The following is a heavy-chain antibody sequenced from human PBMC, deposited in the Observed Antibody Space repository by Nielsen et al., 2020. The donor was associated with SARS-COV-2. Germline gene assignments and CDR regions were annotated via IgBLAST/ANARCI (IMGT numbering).Heavy chain of an antibody. Sequence: SETLSLTCSVSGYSITSGYFWGWVRQSPGGGLEWIAKTYHGGTTHYNPSFQSRVTISVDTSKNQFFLKVFSVSVTDTAVYYCAREGVADRSLDSWGQGTLVTVSS. D-gene: IGHD6-6*01. J-gene: IGHJ4*02. CDR2: TYHGGTT. CDR1: GYSITSGYF. CDR3: AREGVADRSLDS. V-gene: IGHV4-38-2*02.